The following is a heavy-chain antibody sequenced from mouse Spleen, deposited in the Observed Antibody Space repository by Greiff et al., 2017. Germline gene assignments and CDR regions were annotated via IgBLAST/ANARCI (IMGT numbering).Heavy chain of an antibody. V-gene: IGHV7-3*01. CDR3: ARYIQSLNAMDY. CDR2: IRNKANGYTT. J-gene: IGHJ4*01. CDR1: GFTFTDYY. Sequence: EVKVVESGGGLVQPGGSLSLSCAASGFTFTDYYMSWVRQPPGKALEWLGFIRNKANGYTTEYSASVKGRFTISRDNSQSILYLQMNALRAEDSATYYCARYIQSLNAMDYWGQGTSVTVSS.